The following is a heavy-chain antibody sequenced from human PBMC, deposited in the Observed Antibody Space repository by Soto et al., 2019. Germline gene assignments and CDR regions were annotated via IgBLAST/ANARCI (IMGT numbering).Heavy chain of an antibody. CDR3: GRESGETWDYEAF. CDR2: LNTYGNT. J-gene: IGHJ4*02. CDR1: GDSISSYR. V-gene: IGHV4-4*07. D-gene: IGHD1-7*01. Sequence: QVQLQESGPGLVRPWETLSLTCTVSGDSISSYRWSWIRQPAGKGLEWIGRLNTYGNTHYNPSLKSRVTVSVDTSRNQFFLTLRSVTAADSAVYHCGRESGETWDYEAFWGQGTPVTVSS.